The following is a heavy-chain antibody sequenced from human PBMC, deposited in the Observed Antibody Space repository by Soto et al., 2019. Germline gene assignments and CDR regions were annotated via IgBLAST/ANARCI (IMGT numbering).Heavy chain of an antibody. J-gene: IGHJ6*02. CDR2: INHSGST. V-gene: IGHV4-34*01. D-gene: IGHD6-19*01. CDR1: GGSFSGYY. CDR3: ARGSSAIKQWLAPPNYYYYYGMDV. Sequence: SETLTLTCAVYGGSFSGYYCSWIRQPPGKGPEWIGEINHSGSTNYNPSLKSRVTISVDTSKNQFSLKLSSVTAADTAVYYCARGSSAIKQWLAPPNYYYYYGMDVWGQGTTVTVSS.